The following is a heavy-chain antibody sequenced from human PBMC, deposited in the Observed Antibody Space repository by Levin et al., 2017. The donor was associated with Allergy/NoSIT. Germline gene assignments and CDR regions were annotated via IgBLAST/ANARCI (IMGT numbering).Heavy chain of an antibody. CDR3: ARALKYYYGSGSYYNDYYYYMDV. J-gene: IGHJ6*03. Sequence: SQTLSLTCAVYGGSFSGYYWSWIRQPPGKGLEWIGEINHSGSTNYNPSLKSRVTISVDTSKNQFSLKLSSVTAADTAVYYCARALKYYYGSGSYYNDYYYYMDVWGKGTTVTVSS. V-gene: IGHV4-34*01. CDR1: GGSFSGYY. CDR2: INHSGST. D-gene: IGHD3-10*01.